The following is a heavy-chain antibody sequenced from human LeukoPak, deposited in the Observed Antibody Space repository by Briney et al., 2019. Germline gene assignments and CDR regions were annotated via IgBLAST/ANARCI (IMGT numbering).Heavy chain of an antibody. V-gene: IGHV3-21*01. CDR1: GFTFSSYE. Sequence: PGGSLRLSCAASGFTFSSYEMNWVRQAPGKGLEWVSSISSSSSYIYYADSVKGRFTISRDNAKNSLYLQMNSLRAEDTAVYYCARGIAARQGDDYWGQGTLVTVSS. J-gene: IGHJ4*02. CDR2: ISSSSSYI. CDR3: ARGIAARQGDDY. D-gene: IGHD6-6*01.